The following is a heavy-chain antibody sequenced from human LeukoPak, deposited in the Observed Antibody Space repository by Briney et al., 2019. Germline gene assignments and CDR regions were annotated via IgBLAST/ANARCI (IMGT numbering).Heavy chain of an antibody. Sequence: SETLSLTCTVSGGYIITSGHYWGWIRQPPGKELEWIGSIYYTGVTSTNPFFRSRMSISVDTSKNQFSLNLTSVTAADAAVYCARERSSSGGHSWFDPWGQGTLVTVSS. CDR1: GGYIITSGHY. D-gene: IGHD4-23*01. V-gene: IGHV4-39*07. CDR2: IYYTGVT. J-gene: IGHJ5*02. CDR3: ARERSSSGGHSWFDP.